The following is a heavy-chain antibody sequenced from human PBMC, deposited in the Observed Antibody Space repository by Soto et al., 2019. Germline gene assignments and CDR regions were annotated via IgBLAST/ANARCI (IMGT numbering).Heavy chain of an antibody. Sequence: SGPTLVNPTQTLTLTCTFSGFSLSTSGVDVGWIRQPPGKALEWLALIYWDDDKRYSPSLKSRLTITKDTSKNQVVLTMTNMDPVDTATYYCAHRLSWAVANWFDPWGQGTLVTVSS. CDR3: AHRLSWAVANWFDP. CDR1: GFSLSTSGVD. D-gene: IGHD6-19*01. V-gene: IGHV2-5*02. CDR2: IYWDDDK. J-gene: IGHJ5*02.